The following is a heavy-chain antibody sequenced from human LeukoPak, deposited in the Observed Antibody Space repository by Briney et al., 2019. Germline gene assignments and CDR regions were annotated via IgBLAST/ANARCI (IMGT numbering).Heavy chain of an antibody. J-gene: IGHJ5*02. CDR2: ISSSGSTI. Sequence: KSGGSLRLSCAASGFTFSDYYMSWIRQAPGKGLEWVSYISSSGSTIYYADSVKGRFAISRDNAKNSLYLQMNGLRVEDTAVYYCARVYYASWSGQPLSQHWLDPWGQGTLVTVSS. D-gene: IGHD3-3*01. V-gene: IGHV3-11*04. CDR1: GFTFSDYY. CDR3: ARVYYASWSGQPLSQHWLDP.